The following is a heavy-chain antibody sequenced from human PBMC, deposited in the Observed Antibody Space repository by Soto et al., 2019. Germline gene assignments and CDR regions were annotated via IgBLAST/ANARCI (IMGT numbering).Heavy chain of an antibody. Sequence: SETLSLTCGVSDGSISTYDWWTWVRQPPGKGLEWIGKMFHSGGADYSPSLKSRVTISADSSKNHFSLRLTAVTAADTAVYYCATGNFDSMLEYWGQGTQVTVSS. J-gene: IGHJ4*02. CDR3: ATGNFDSMLEY. V-gene: IGHV4-4*02. D-gene: IGHD3-3*01. CDR2: MFHSGGA. CDR1: DGSISTYDW.